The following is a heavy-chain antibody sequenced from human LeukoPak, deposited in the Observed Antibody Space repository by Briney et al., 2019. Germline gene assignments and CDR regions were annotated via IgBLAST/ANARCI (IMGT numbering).Heavy chain of an antibody. CDR3: AKPARTDYADY. V-gene: IGHV3-23*01. D-gene: IGHD1-14*01. J-gene: IGHJ4*02. Sequence: GGYLRLSYAASGFTFTSYAMNWVRQAQGKGLEWVSAISGSGGNTYYADSVKGRFTISRDNSKNTLYLQMNSLRAEDTAVYYCAKPARTDYADYWGQGTLVTVSS. CDR2: ISGSGGNT. CDR1: GFTFTSYA.